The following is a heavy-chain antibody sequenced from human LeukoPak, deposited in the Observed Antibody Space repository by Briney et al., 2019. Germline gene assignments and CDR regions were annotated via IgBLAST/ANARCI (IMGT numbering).Heavy chain of an antibody. CDR3: ARAAYERSGATTSDY. V-gene: IGHV4-30-4*01. CDR2: IYYSGST. Sequence: PSETLSLTCTVSGCSISSGDYYWSWIRQPPGKGLEWIGYIYYSGSTHYNPSLKSRVTISVDTSKNQFTLKLSSVTAADTAVYYCARAAYERSGATTSDYWGQGTLVTVSS. J-gene: IGHJ4*01. D-gene: IGHD1-26*01. CDR1: GCSISSGDYY.